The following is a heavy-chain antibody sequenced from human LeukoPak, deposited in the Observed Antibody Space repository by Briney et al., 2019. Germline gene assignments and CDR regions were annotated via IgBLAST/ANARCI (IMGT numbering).Heavy chain of an antibody. CDR3: ARGSPYCSSTSCYTSDYFDC. CDR2: INHSGST. D-gene: IGHD2-2*02. CDR1: GGSFSGYY. Sequence: PSGTLSLTCAVYGGSFSGYYWSWIRQPPGKGLEWIGEINHSGSTNYSPSLKSRVTISVDTSKNQFSLKLSSVTAADTAVYYCARGSPYCSSTSCYTSDYFDCWGQGTLVTVSS. J-gene: IGHJ4*02. V-gene: IGHV4-34*01.